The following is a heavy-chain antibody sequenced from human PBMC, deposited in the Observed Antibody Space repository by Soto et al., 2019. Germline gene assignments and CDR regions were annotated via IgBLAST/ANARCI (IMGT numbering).Heavy chain of an antibody. Sequence: PGGSLRLSCAASGFTFSSYGMHWVRQAPGKGLEWVAVISYDGSNKYYADSVKGRFTISRDNSKNTLSLQMNSLRAEDTAVYYCAKNLVTMVRGVRDYYYYGMDVWGQGTTVTVSS. CDR2: ISYDGSNK. V-gene: IGHV3-30*18. J-gene: IGHJ6*02. CDR3: AKNLVTMVRGVRDYYYYGMDV. D-gene: IGHD3-10*01. CDR1: GFTFSSYG.